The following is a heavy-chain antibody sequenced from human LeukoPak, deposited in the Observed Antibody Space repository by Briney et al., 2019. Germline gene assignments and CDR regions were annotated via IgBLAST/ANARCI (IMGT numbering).Heavy chain of an antibody. CDR1: GFMLTTYW. J-gene: IGHJ4*02. D-gene: IGHD3-16*01. CDR2: VYGGDPDT. V-gene: IGHV5-51*01. CDR3: ARRHYYNWGSYDF. Sequence: GESLKISCQTSGFMLTTYWIGWVRQMPGKGLEWMGLVYGGDPDTTYSPSFQGQVTISVDKSITTAYLQWSSLKASDTAMYYCARRHYYNWGSYDFWGQGTLVTVSS.